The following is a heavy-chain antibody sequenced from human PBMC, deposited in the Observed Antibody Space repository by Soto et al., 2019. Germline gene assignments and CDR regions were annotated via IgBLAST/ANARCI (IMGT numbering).Heavy chain of an antibody. D-gene: IGHD4-17*01. Sequence: GGSLRLSCAGSGFTFSSYSMNWVRQAPGKGLEWVSYISSSSSTTYYADSVKGRFTISRDNAKNSLYLQMNSLRDEDTAVYYCAREVPYGDAFDIWGQGTMVTVSS. V-gene: IGHV3-48*02. CDR3: AREVPYGDAFDI. CDR1: GFTFSSYS. CDR2: ISSSSSTT. J-gene: IGHJ3*02.